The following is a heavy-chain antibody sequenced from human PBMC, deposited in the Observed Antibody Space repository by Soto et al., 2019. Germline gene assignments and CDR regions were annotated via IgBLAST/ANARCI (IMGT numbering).Heavy chain of an antibody. V-gene: IGHV1-69*13. CDR1: GGTFSSYA. Sequence: SVKVSCKASGGTFSSYAISWVRQAPGQGLEWMGGIIPIFGTANYAQKFQGRVTITADESTSTAYMELSSLRAEDTAVYYCARSALVLLRFGESYFFDYWGQGTPVTVSS. D-gene: IGHD3-10*01. J-gene: IGHJ4*02. CDR3: ARSALVLLRFGESYFFDY. CDR2: IIPIFGTA.